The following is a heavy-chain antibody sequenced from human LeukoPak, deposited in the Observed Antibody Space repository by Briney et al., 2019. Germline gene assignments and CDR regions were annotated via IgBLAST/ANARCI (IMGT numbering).Heavy chain of an antibody. D-gene: IGHD3-9*01. CDR3: ARGPDYDILADYFDY. J-gene: IGHJ4*02. CDR1: GFTFSNYA. V-gene: IGHV3-30*04. Sequence: GGSLRLSCAASGFTFSNYALHWVRQAPGKGLEWVAVISYDGSNKFTISGDNSKNTLFLQMNSLRPEDTAVYYCARGPDYDILADYFDYWGQGTLVTVSS. CDR2: ISYDGSNK.